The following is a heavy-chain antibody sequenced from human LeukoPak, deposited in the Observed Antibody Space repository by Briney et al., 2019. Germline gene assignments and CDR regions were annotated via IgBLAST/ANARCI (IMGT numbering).Heavy chain of an antibody. CDR3: ARQRRIVNAFDI. D-gene: IGHD3-22*01. CDR1: GGSFSGYY. J-gene: IGHJ3*02. V-gene: IGHV4-34*01. Sequence: PSETLSLTCAVYGGSFSGYYWSWIRQPPGKGLEWIGEINHSGSTNYNPSLKSRVTISVDTSKNQFSLKLSSVTAADTAVYYRARQRRIVNAFDIWGQGTMVTVSS. CDR2: INHSGST.